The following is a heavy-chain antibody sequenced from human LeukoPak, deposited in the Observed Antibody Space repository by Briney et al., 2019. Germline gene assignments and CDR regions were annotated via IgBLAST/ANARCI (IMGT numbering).Heavy chain of an antibody. V-gene: IGHV3-74*01. CDR2: INSDGINT. CDR3: ARDLGQYYDTSHNWFDP. CDR1: GFTFSNYW. D-gene: IGHD3-22*01. Sequence: GGSLRLSCAASGFTFSNYWMHCVRQAPGKGLVWVSRINSDGINTSYADSVKGRFTISRDNAKNTLNLQMNSLRAEDTAVYYCARDLGQYYDTSHNWFDPWGQGTLVTVSS. J-gene: IGHJ5*02.